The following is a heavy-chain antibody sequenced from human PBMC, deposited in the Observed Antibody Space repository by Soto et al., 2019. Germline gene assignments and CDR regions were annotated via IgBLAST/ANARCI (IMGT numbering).Heavy chain of an antibody. CDR1: GYTFTSYD. CDR3: ARAKIGSSYGHFDY. J-gene: IGHJ4*02. CDR2: VNPNGGAT. V-gene: IGHV1-46*01. Sequence: GSSVKVSFKSSGYTFTSYDVHWVLQAPGQGLEWMGRVNPNGGATDYAQKFHDRLTMSSDTATMSVSLALNNLKSDDTAIYYCARAKIGSSYGHFDYWGQGSLVTVSS. D-gene: IGHD6-6*01.